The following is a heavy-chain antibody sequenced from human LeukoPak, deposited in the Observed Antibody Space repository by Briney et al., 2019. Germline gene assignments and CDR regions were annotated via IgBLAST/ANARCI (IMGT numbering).Heavy chain of an antibody. Sequence: ASVTVSCKCSGYIFSSYDVNWVRQAPGQGLEWMGWISTDNGNTNYAQSLQGRVTMTTDTSTTTAYMEMSSLRHDDTAVYYCSRGATYGSNSLTLRWDYFDSWGQGSPVTLS. CDR2: ISTDNGNT. CDR3: SRGATYGSNSLTLRWDYFDS. D-gene: IGHD4-23*01. J-gene: IGHJ4*02. CDR1: GYIFSSYD. V-gene: IGHV1-18*01.